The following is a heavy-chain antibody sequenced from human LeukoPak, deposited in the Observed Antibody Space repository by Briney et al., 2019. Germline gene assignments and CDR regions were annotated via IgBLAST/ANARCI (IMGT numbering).Heavy chain of an antibody. D-gene: IGHD2-21*01. J-gene: IGHJ6*02. V-gene: IGHV1-2*02. Sequence: GASVKVSCKAFGYTFTGYYMHWVRQAPGQGLEWMGWINPNSGGTNYAQKFQGRVTMTRDTSISTAYMELSRLRSDDTAVYYCARALWLDGESYGMDVWGQGTTVTVSS. CDR2: INPNSGGT. CDR1: GYTFTGYY. CDR3: ARALWLDGESYGMDV.